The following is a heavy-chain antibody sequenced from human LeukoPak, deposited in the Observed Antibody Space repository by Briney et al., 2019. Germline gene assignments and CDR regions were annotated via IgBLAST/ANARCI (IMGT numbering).Heavy chain of an antibody. D-gene: IGHD6-13*01. V-gene: IGHV3-7*03. Sequence: GGSLRLSCAASGFTFSSYWMRWVRQAPGKGLEWVANIKQDGSEKYYVDSVKGRFTISRDNAKNSLYLKMNSLRAEDTAVYYCASDGPGIAAAAPRYWGQGTLVTVSS. CDR3: ASDGPGIAAAAPRY. J-gene: IGHJ4*02. CDR2: IKQDGSEK. CDR1: GFTFSSYW.